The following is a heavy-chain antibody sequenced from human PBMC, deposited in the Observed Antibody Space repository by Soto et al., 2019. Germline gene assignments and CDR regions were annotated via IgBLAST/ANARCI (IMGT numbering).Heavy chain of an antibody. Sequence: GGSLRLSCAASGFTFSSYSMNWVRQAPGKGLEWVSYISSSSSTIYYADSVKGRFTISRDNAKNSLYLQMNSLRDEDTAVYYCARDRYDFWSGYYRYWGQGTLVTVSS. CDR2: ISSSSSTI. CDR3: ARDRYDFWSGYYRY. J-gene: IGHJ4*02. V-gene: IGHV3-48*02. CDR1: GFTFSSYS. D-gene: IGHD3-3*01.